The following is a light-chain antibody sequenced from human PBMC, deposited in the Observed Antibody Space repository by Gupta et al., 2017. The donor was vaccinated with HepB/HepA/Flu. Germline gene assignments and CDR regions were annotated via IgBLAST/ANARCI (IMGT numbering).Light chain of an antibody. Sequence: QSVLTQPPYASGTPGQGVTISCSGSKSNIGSNVVNWYQQLPGMAPKLLIYSIHQRPSGVPDRFSGSRSDTSASLAISSLQSDDEGVYYCSAWDDSLSGVLFGGGTKLTVL. CDR1: KSNIGSNV. J-gene: IGLJ3*02. CDR2: SIH. V-gene: IGLV1-44*01. CDR3: SAWDDSLSGVL.